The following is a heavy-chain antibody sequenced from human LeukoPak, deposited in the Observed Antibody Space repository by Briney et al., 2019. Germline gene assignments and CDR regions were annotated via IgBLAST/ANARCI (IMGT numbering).Heavy chain of an antibody. Sequence: HPGGSLRLSCAASGFTFSSYSMNWVRQAPGKGLEWVSAISGSGGSTYYADSVKGRFTISRDNSKNTLYLQMNSLRAEDTAVYYCAKGGYCSSTSCYTGRPKGAFDIWGQGTMVTVSS. V-gene: IGHV3-23*01. J-gene: IGHJ3*02. CDR3: AKGGYCSSTSCYTGRPKGAFDI. CDR1: GFTFSSYS. CDR2: ISGSGGST. D-gene: IGHD2-2*02.